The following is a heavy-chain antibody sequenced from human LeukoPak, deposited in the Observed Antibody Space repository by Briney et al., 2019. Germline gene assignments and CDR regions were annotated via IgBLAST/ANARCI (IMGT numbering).Heavy chain of an antibody. CDR2: IYYSGST. CDR3: ARGGSITMVRGVRGAFDI. Sequence: PSETLSLTCTVSGASISSYYGSWLRHPPGKGREWIGYIYYSGSTNYNPSLKSRFTISVDTSKNQFSLKLSSVTAADTAVYYCARGGSITMVRGVRGAFDIWGQGTMVTVSS. V-gene: IGHV4-59*01. D-gene: IGHD3-10*01. CDR1: GASISSYY. J-gene: IGHJ3*02.